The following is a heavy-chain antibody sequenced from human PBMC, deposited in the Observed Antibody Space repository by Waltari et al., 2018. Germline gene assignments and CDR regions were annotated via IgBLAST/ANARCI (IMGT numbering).Heavy chain of an antibody. V-gene: IGHV4-34*01. CDR1: GGSFSGYY. CDR3: ARGLYCSGGSCYWFDP. J-gene: IGHJ5*02. CDR2: INHSGST. D-gene: IGHD2-15*01. Sequence: QVQLQQWGAGLLKPSETLSLTCAVYGGSFSGYYWSWIRQPPGKGLEWIGEINHSGSTNYNPSLKSRVTISVDTSKNQFSLKLSSVTAADTAVYYCARGLYCSGGSCYWFDPWGQGTLVTVSS.